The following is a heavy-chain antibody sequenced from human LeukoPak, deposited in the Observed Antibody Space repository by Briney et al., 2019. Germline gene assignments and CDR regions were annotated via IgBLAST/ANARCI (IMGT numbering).Heavy chain of an antibody. CDR2: IIHRGST. CDR1: GGSFSGYY. Sequence: SETLSLTCAVYGGSFSGYYWSWIRQPPGKGLEWIGEIIHRGSTNYNPSLKSRVTISVDTSKNQFSLKVSSVIAADTAVYYCAREHSSAYYAFDYWGQGTLVTVSS. CDR3: AREHSSAYYAFDY. D-gene: IGHD3-22*01. J-gene: IGHJ4*02. V-gene: IGHV4-34*12.